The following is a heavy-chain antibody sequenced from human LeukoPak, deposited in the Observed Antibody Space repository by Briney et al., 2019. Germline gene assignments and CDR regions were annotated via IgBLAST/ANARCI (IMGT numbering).Heavy chain of an antibody. D-gene: IGHD4-11*01. CDR3: ARVVYSNYGYYYYMDV. V-gene: IGHV1-69*13. J-gene: IGHJ6*03. Sequence: SVKVSCKASGGTFSSYAISWVRQAPGQGLEWMGGIIPIFGTANYAQKFQGRVTITADESTSTAYMELSSLRSEDTAVYYCARVVYSNYGYYYYMDVWGKGTTVTVSS. CDR1: GGTFSSYA. CDR2: IIPIFGTA.